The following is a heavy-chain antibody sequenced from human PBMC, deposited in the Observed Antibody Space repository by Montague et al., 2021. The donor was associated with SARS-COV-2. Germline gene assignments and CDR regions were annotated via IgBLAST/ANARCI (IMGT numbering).Heavy chain of an antibody. CDR2: IDNDGSST. CDR1: GFTFRSHW. V-gene: IGHV3-74*01. CDR3: ARGVGITIFGDLSLEGDYYYSMDV. D-gene: IGHD3-3*01. Sequence: LRLSCAASGFTFRSHWMHWVRQIPEKGLVWVSRIDNDGSSTNYVDSVKGRFTISRDNAKNTLDLQMNSLRVEDTAVYYCARGVGITIFGDLSLEGDYYYSMDVWGQGTAVTVSS. J-gene: IGHJ6*02.